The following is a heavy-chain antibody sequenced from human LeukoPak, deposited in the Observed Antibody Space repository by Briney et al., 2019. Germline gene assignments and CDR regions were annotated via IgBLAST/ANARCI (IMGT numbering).Heavy chain of an antibody. CDR3: AREWITMVRGVTTYFDP. CDR1: GFTFSSYG. D-gene: IGHD3-10*01. CDR2: IWYDGSNK. J-gene: IGHJ5*02. Sequence: PGGSLRLSCAASGFTFSSYGMHWVRQAPGKGLEWVAVIWYDGSNKYYADSVKGRFTISRDNSKNTLYLQMNSLRAEDTAVYYCAREWITMVRGVTTYFDPWGQGTLVTVSS. V-gene: IGHV3-33*01.